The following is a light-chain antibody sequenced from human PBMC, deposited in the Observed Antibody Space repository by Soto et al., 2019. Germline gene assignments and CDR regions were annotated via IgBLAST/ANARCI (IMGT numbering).Light chain of an antibody. CDR1: SSDVGDYNY. Sequence: QSVLTQPASVSGSPGQSITISCTGTSSDVGDYNYVSWYQQHPGNAPKLMIYDVTNRPSGISYRFSGSKSGNTASLTISGLQAEDEADYYCSSYTSSGTYVVFGGGTQLTVL. CDR2: DVT. V-gene: IGLV2-14*03. CDR3: SSYTSSGTYVV. J-gene: IGLJ2*01.